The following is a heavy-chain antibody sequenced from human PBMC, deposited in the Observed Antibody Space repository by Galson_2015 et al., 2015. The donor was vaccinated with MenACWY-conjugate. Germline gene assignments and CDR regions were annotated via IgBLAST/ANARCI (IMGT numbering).Heavy chain of an antibody. V-gene: IGHV4-39*07. CDR1: GGSITTSRYP. J-gene: IGHJ4*02. CDR3: AGDRSNDDYWSGFPGYYFDH. D-gene: IGHD3-3*01. CDR2: VSYSGKA. Sequence: SETLSLTCAVSGGSITTSRYPWAWLRQTPGTGLEWLGTVSYSGKAYYNPSLQRRVSISIDTSQSQFSLRIISMTAADTAVYYCAGDRSNDDYWSGFPGYYFDHWGQGNLATVSS.